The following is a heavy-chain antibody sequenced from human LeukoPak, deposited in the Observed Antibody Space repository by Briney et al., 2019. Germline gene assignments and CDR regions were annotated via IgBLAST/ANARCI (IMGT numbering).Heavy chain of an antibody. V-gene: IGHV4-39*07. D-gene: IGHD4-17*01. J-gene: IGHJ6*03. CDR1: GGSISSSSYY. Sequence: PSETLSLTCTVSGGSISSSSYYWGWIRQPPGKGLEWIGEINHSGSTNYNPSLKSRVFISVDSPKNQFSLRLSSVTAADAAVYYCARKTTVTPYYYHYIDVWGTGTTVTISS. CDR2: INHSGST. CDR3: ARKTTVTPYYYHYIDV.